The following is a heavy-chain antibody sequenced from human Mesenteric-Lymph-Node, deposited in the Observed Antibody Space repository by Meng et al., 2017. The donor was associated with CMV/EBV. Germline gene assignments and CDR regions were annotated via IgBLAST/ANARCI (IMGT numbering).Heavy chain of an antibody. CDR2: ISITSTYT. CDR3: AREGLCSGPSCRASDI. CDR1: GFGFNTYT. J-gene: IGHJ3*02. Sequence: GGSLRLSCAASGFGFNTYTMTWVRQAPGKGLEWVSSISITSTYTHYADSVRGRFTISRDNGEKSLYLQMNRLRADDTAVYYCAREGLCSGPSCRASDIWGQGTMVTVSS. V-gene: IGHV3-21*01. D-gene: IGHD2-2*01.